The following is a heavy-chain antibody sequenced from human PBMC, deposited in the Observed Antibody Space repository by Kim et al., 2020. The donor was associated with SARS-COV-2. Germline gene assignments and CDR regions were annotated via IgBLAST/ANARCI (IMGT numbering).Heavy chain of an antibody. Sequence: SETLSLTCSVSGGSMTSDSDYWAWIRQPPGKGLEWIGSIFHSGPTYYSSSLHTRVTISADTSMNHFSLKLNSVTAADTAVYYCARNTWVAPNWYFDLWGR. J-gene: IGHJ2*01. CDR2: IFHSGPT. CDR1: GGSMTSDSDY. CDR3: ARNTWVAPNWYFDL. D-gene: IGHD2-15*01. V-gene: IGHV4-39*01.